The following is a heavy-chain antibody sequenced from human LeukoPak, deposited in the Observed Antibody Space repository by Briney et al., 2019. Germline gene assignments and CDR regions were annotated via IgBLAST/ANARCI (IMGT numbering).Heavy chain of an antibody. V-gene: IGHV1-2*02. J-gene: IGHJ6*02. D-gene: IGHD3-3*01. CDR1: GDTFTGYY. CDR2: INPNSGGT. Sequence: ASVKVSCKASGDTFTGYYMHWVLQAPGQALEWIGWINPNSGGTNYAQKFQGRVTMTRDTSISTAYTELSRLRSDDTAVYYCARDDRVTIFGPYGMDVWGQGTTVTVSS. CDR3: ARDDRVTIFGPYGMDV.